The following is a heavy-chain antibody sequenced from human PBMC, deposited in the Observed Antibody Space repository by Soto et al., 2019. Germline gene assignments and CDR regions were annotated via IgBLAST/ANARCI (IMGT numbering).Heavy chain of an antibody. V-gene: IGHV3-30*18. CDR2: ISYDGSNK. CDR3: AKLYTEAGYFDL. D-gene: IGHD4-4*01. Sequence: QVQLVESGGGVVQPGRSLRLSCAASGFTFSSYGMHWVRQAPGKGLEWVAVISYDGSNKYYADSVKGRFTISRDNSKNTLYLQMNSLRAEDTAVYYCAKLYTEAGYFDLWGRGTLVTVSS. CDR1: GFTFSSYG. J-gene: IGHJ2*01.